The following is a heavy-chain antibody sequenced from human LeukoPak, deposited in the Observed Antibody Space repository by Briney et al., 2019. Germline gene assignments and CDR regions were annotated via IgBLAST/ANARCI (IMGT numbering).Heavy chain of an antibody. J-gene: IGHJ3*02. D-gene: IGHD3-3*01. CDR1: GFTFSSYS. Sequence: QPGGSLRLSCAASGFTFSSYSMNWVRQAPGKGLEGVSYISSSSTIYYEDSVKGRFTISRDNAKNSLYLQMNSLRAEDTAVYYCARDGGQYYDFWSGYPRNDAFDIWGQGTMVTVSS. CDR2: ISSSSTI. CDR3: ARDGGQYYDFWSGYPRNDAFDI. V-gene: IGHV3-48*01.